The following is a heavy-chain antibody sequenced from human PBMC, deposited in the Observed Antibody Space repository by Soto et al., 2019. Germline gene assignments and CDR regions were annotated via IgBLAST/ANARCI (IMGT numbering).Heavy chain of an antibody. Sequence: SETLSLTCAVYGGSFSGYYWSWIRQPPGKGLEWIGEINHSGSTNYNPSLKSRVTISVDTSKNQFSLKLSSVTAADTAVYYCARAGLVSGDFDYWGQGTLVTVSS. D-gene: IGHD2-15*01. CDR2: INHSGST. V-gene: IGHV4-34*01. CDR1: GGSFSGYY. CDR3: ARAGLVSGDFDY. J-gene: IGHJ4*02.